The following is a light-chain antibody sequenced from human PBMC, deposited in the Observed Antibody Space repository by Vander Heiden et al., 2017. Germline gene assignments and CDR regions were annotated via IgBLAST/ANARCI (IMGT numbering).Light chain of an antibody. J-gene: IGLJ3*02. V-gene: IGLV5-45*01. CDR1: SGISVGTYR. CDR3: MIWHSSAWV. CDR2: YTSDSDN. Sequence: QAVLTQPPSPSPSPGASASLTSTLRSGISVGTYRIYWYQQKSGSPPQYLLRYTSDSDNQQGSGVPSRFSGSKDASANAGILLNSGLQSEDEADYYCMIWHSSAWVFGGGTKLTVL.